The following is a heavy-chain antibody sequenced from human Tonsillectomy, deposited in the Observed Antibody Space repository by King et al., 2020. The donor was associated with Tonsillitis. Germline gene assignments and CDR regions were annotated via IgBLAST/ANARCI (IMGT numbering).Heavy chain of an antibody. V-gene: IGHV4-31*03. CDR1: GVAITSGGYY. D-gene: IGHD3-16*01. Sequence: VQLQESGPGLVKPSQTLSLTCTVSGVAITSGGYYWSWIRQYPGKGLEWIGYIYYGGNTYYNPSLKSRVIISVDASKNQFSLKVNSVTAADPALYYCGGATAYLGGFDIWGLGTMVAVSS. CDR2: IYYGGNT. J-gene: IGHJ3*02. CDR3: GGATAYLGGFDI.